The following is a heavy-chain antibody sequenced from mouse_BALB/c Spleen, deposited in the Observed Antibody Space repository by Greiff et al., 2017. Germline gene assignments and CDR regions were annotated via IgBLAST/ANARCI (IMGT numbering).Heavy chain of an antibody. Sequence: EVQLQQSGPELVKPGASVKMSCKASGYTFTSYVMHWVKQKPGQGLEWIGYINPYNDGTKYNEKFKGKATLTSDKSSSTAYMELSSLTSEDSAVYYCAREGISTTATPFAYWGQGTLVTVSA. D-gene: IGHD1-2*01. CDR1: GYTFTSYV. CDR2: INPYNDGT. J-gene: IGHJ3*01. V-gene: IGHV1-14*01. CDR3: AREGISTTATPFAY.